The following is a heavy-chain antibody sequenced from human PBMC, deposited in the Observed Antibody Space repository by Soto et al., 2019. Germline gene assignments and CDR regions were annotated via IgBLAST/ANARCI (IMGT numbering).Heavy chain of an antibody. Sequence: EVQLVESGGGLVQPGGSLRLSCAASGFTFSNYCMHWVRQAPGKGLVWVSRIKNDGSSTSDADSVKGRFTISRDNAKTALFQLMNGRRADEAAVYYCASGVDYGDSYYYGMDVWGQGTTVTVSS. D-gene: IGHD4-17*01. CDR3: ASGVDYGDSYYYGMDV. CDR1: GFTFSNYC. CDR2: IKNDGSST. J-gene: IGHJ6*02. V-gene: IGHV3-74*01.